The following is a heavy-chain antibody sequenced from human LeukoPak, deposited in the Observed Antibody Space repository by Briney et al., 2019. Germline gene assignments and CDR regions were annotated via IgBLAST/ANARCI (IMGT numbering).Heavy chain of an antibody. CDR2: ISGTGDTT. Sequence: GGSLRLSCAASGFTFRDYAMTWVRQAPGKGLEWVSAISGTGDTTNYAESVQGRFSISRDDSENTLHLQMNSLRAEDTAVYYCARIPKTTYFDYWGQGTLVTVSS. CDR1: GFTFRDYA. CDR3: ARIPKTTYFDY. J-gene: IGHJ4*02. V-gene: IGHV3-23*01. D-gene: IGHD4-17*01.